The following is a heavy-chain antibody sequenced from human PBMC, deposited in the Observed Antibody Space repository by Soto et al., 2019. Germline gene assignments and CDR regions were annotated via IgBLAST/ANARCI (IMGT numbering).Heavy chain of an antibody. V-gene: IGHV3-74*01. CDR1: GFTFTNYW. Sequence: EVQLVQSGGGSAQPGGSLRLSCAASGFTFTNYWMHWVRQVPGKGLVWVSRIDGVGTGTSYSDSVRGRFTISRDNAENMLYLQMNSLRADDTAVYYCTTGFEYWGQGTLVTVSS. CDR2: IDGVGTGT. CDR3: TTGFEY. J-gene: IGHJ4*02.